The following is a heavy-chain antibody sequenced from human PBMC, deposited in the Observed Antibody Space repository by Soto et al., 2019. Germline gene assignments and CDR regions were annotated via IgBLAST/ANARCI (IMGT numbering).Heavy chain of an antibody. CDR3: ARGSRVGVPSYYYGMDV. D-gene: IGHD1-26*01. V-gene: IGHV1-18*04. Sequence: QVQLVQSGAEVKKPGASVKVSCKASGYTFTSFGISWVRQAPGQGLEWMGWISVYNGNTNYAQKLQGRVTMTTDTSTSTAYMELRSLRSDDTAVYYCARGSRVGVPSYYYGMDVWGQGTTVTVSS. CDR1: GYTFTSFG. CDR2: ISVYNGNT. J-gene: IGHJ6*02.